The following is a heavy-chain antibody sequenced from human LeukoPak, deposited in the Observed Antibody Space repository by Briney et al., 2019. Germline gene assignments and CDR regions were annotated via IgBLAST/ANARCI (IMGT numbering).Heavy chain of an antibody. V-gene: IGHV3-74*01. CDR2: IKSDGSGT. J-gene: IGHJ3*02. CDR1: GFTSSNYW. Sequence: GRSLRLSCAVSGFTSSNYWMHWVRQPPGKGLVWVSRIKSDGSGTNYADCVEGGFTISRDNTKNMLYLQLSSLRAEDTAVYYCAGRNGLLGAFDIWGQGTMVTVSS. CDR3: AGRNGLLGAFDI. D-gene: IGHD2-15*01.